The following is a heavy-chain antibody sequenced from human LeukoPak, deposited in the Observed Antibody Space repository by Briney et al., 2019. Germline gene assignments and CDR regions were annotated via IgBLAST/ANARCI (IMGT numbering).Heavy chain of an antibody. CDR2: INSDGSST. CDR1: GFTFSSYV. J-gene: IGHJ4*02. Sequence: GGSLRLSCAASGFTFSSYVMNWVRQAPGKGLVWVSRINSDGSSTSYADSVKGRFTISRDNAKNTVYLQMNSLRAEDTAVYYCGRDLDLIKPDYWGQGTLVTVSS. V-gene: IGHV3-74*01. CDR3: GRDLDLIKPDY. D-gene: IGHD2-8*01.